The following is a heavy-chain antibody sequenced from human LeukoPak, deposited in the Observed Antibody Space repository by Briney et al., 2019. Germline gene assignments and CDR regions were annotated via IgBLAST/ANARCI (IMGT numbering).Heavy chain of an antibody. CDR1: GFTFGSYA. D-gene: IGHD3-22*01. Sequence: GGSLRLSCAASGFTFGSYAMAWVRQAPGKGLEFVSSISSSVSSGGGITYYADSVKGRLTISRDNSKNTVYLQVNSLRAEDTAVYYCATGNYYDSRGYYTSGYWGQGTLVTVSS. V-gene: IGHV3-23*01. J-gene: IGHJ4*02. CDR2: ISSSVSSGGGIT. CDR3: ATGNYYDSRGYYTSGY.